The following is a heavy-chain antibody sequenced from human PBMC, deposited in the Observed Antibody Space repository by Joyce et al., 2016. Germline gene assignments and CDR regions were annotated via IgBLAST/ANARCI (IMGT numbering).Heavy chain of an antibody. CDR1: TFSTYG. CDR3: AKDRTRYDYVLYFDY. D-gene: IGHD3-16*01. CDR2: ISYDGSKT. Sequence: TFSTYGMHWVRQAPGKGLEWVAVISYDGSKTFYADSVKGRFTISRDNCQSTLYLQMNSLRAEDTAVYYCAKDRTRYDYVLYFDYWGQGTLVTVSS. V-gene: IGHV3-30*18. J-gene: IGHJ4*02.